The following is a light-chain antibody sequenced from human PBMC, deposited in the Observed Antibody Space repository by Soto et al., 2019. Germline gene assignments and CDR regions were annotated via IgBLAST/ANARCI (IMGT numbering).Light chain of an antibody. CDR2: SDN. Sequence: QSVLAQPASVSGTPGQRVTISCSGSSSNIGSNTVNWFQQLPGTAPKLLIYSDNQRPSGVPGRFSGSKSGTSASLAISGLQSEDEADYYCAAWDDSLNGRHVFGTGTKVTVL. V-gene: IGLV1-44*01. J-gene: IGLJ1*01. CDR1: SSNIGSNT. CDR3: AAWDDSLNGRHV.